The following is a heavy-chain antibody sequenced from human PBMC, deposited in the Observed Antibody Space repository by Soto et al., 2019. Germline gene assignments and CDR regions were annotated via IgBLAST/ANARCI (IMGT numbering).Heavy chain of an antibody. CDR1: GGTFSTYA. J-gene: IGHJ4*02. D-gene: IGHD5-18*01. CDR3: ASGIQLWLRRINNGYSG. CDR2: IIPMFGTA. V-gene: IGHV1-69*12. Sequence: QVQLVQSGAEVKKPESSVKVSCKAPGGTFSTYAISWVRQAPGQGLEWMGGIIPMFGTANYAQRFQGRVTITADESTNTVCMELSSLRSEDTAVYFCASGIQLWLRRINNGYSGWGQGTLVTVSS.